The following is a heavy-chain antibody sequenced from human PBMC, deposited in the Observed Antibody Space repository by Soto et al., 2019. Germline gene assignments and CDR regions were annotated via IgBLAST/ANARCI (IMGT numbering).Heavy chain of an antibody. CDR2: ISASNGNT. V-gene: IGHV1-18*01. D-gene: IGHD5-12*01. J-gene: IGHJ4*02. Sequence: QVQLVQSGAEVKNSGASVKVSCKASGYTFTSYGFSWVRQAPGQGLEWMGWISASNGNTNYAQKLQGRVTMTTDTSTGTAYMELRSLRSDDTATYYCAKDQARRGYSGYVLKRSLFGAFDYWGQGTLVTVSS. CDR3: AKDQARRGYSGYVLKRSLFGAFDY. CDR1: GYTFTSYG.